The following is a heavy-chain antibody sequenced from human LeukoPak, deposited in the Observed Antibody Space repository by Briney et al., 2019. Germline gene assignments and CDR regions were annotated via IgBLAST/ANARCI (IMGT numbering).Heavy chain of an antibody. J-gene: IGHJ4*02. D-gene: IGHD1-26*01. CDR1: GFTFSSYS. Sequence: GGSLRLSCAASGFTFSSYSMNWVRQAPGKGLEWVSYISCSSSTIYYADSVKGRFTISRDNAKNSLYLQMNSPRDEDTAVYYCARDQLRDSGSYYGLAWGQGTLVTVSS. V-gene: IGHV3-48*02. CDR3: ARDQLRDSGSYYGLA. CDR2: ISCSSSTI.